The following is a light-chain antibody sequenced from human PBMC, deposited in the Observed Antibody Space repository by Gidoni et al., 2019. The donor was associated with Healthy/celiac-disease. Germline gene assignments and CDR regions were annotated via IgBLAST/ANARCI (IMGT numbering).Light chain of an antibody. CDR3: QQYGSSSIT. CDR2: GAS. Sequence: EIVLPQSPGTLSLSPGGRATLSCRASQSVSSSYLAWYQQKPGQAPRLLIYGASSRATGIPDRFNGSGSGTDFTLTISRLEPGDFAVYYCQQYGSSSITFGQGTRLEIK. V-gene: IGKV3-20*01. J-gene: IGKJ5*01. CDR1: QSVSSSY.